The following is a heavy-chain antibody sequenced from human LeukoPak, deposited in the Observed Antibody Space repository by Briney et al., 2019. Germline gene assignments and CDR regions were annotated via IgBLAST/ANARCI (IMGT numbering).Heavy chain of an antibody. CDR1: GYTFTSYA. CDR2: INAGNGNT. Sequence: ASVKVSCKASGYTFTSYAMHWVRQAPGQRLEWMGWINAGNGNTKYSQKFQGRVTITRDTSASTAYTELSSLRSEDTAVYYCARSGLSSGWSLDYWGQGTLVTVSS. D-gene: IGHD6-19*01. CDR3: ARSGLSSGWSLDY. J-gene: IGHJ4*02. V-gene: IGHV1-3*01.